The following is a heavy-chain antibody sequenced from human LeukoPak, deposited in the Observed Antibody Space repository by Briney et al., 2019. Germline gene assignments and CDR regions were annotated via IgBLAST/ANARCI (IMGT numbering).Heavy chain of an antibody. D-gene: IGHD3-3*01. V-gene: IGHV1-46*01. Sequence: GASVTVSCKASGYTFTSYYMHWVRQAPGQGLEWMGIINPSGGSTSYAQKFQGRVTMTRDTSTSTVYMELSSLRSEDTAVYYCAKGPHIDFWSGYSIDYWGQGTLVTVSS. CDR1: GYTFTSYY. CDR2: INPSGGST. CDR3: AKGPHIDFWSGYSIDY. J-gene: IGHJ4*02.